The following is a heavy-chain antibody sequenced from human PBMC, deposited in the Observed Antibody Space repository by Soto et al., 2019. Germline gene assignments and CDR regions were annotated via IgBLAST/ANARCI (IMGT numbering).Heavy chain of an antibody. V-gene: IGHV1-18*04. Sequence: QVHLVQSAAEVKKPGASVKVSCQASGYTFTTYGLSWVRQAPGQGLEWMGWISTAKGDTNYAQKFQGGVTMTTDASTSTAYMELRSLRSDDTAVFYCARAGYTHGSSYFDYWGQGTLLTVSS. CDR1: GYTFTTYG. J-gene: IGHJ4*02. D-gene: IGHD1-1*01. CDR3: ARAGYTHGSSYFDY. CDR2: ISTAKGDT.